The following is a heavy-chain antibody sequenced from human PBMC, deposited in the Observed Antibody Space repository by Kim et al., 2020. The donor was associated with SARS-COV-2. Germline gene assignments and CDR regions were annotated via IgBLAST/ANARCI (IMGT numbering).Heavy chain of an antibody. CDR1: GYTFTGYY. CDR2: INPNSGGT. J-gene: IGHJ6*02. Sequence: ASVKVSCKASGYTFTGYYMHWVRQAPGQGLEWMGWINPNSGGTNYAQKFQGWVTMTRDTSISTAYMELSRLKSDDTAVYYCARENEDGDTPYPDYYYYGMDVWGQGTTVTVSS. CDR3: ARENEDGDTPYPDYYYYGMDV. V-gene: IGHV1-2*04. D-gene: IGHD4-17*01.